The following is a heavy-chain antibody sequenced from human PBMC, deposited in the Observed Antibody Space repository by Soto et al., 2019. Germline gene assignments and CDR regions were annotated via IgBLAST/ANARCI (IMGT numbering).Heavy chain of an antibody. V-gene: IGHV4-34*01. CDR1: GGSFSGYY. CDR3: AREDPPSLN. CDR2: IYHSGST. J-gene: IGHJ4*02. D-gene: IGHD2-2*01. Sequence: SETLSLTCAVYGGSFSGYYWSWIRQPPGKGLEWIGKIYHSGSTNYNPSLKSRVTISVDTSKNQFSLKLSSVTAADTAVYYCAREDPPSLNWGQGTLVTVSS.